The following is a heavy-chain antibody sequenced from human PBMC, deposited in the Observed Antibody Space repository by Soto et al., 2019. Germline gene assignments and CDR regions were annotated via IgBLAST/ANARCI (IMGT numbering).Heavy chain of an antibody. Sequence: QVQLVQSGAEMKKPGSSVKVSCKASGGTFSNYALISWVRQAPGQGLEWMGGIIPIDATVNYAQKFQGRITITADESTTTAYMDLGSLTSEDTAVYYCARDLLGFGYTYADVWGQGTTVTVSS. CDR1: GGTFSNYA. D-gene: IGHD3-10*01. CDR3: ARDLLGFGYTYADV. J-gene: IGHJ6*01. V-gene: IGHV1-69*12. CDR2: IIPIDATV.